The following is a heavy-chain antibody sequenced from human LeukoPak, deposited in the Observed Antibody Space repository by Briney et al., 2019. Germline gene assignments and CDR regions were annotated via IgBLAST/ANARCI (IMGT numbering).Heavy chain of an antibody. V-gene: IGHV1-2*02. J-gene: IGHJ4*02. CDR3: ARGVQGFWSGYSVPY. CDR1: GYTFTGYY. D-gene: IGHD3-3*01. Sequence: ASVKVSCKASGYTFTGYYMHWVRQAPGQGLEWMGWINPNSGGTNYAQKFQGRVTMTRDTSISTAYMELSRLRSGDTAVYYCARGVQGFWSGYSVPYWGQGTLVTVSS. CDR2: INPNSGGT.